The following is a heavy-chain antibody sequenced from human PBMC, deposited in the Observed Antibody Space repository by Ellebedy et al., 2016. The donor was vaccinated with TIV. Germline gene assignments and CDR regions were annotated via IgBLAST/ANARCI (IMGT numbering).Heavy chain of an antibody. D-gene: IGHD3-22*01. V-gene: IGHV4-59*08. CDR2: VFYDGST. CDR1: GGSISDYY. J-gene: IGHJ6*02. CDR3: ARHSRKNYFDASAYFRFGIDV. Sequence: MPSETLSLTCSVSGGSISDYYWTWIRQPPGKELEWIGYVFYDGSTNYKSSLQSRVTISVDTSKNQFSLRLSSVTAADSAVYYCARHSRKNYFDASAYFRFGIDVWGQGTTVTVSS.